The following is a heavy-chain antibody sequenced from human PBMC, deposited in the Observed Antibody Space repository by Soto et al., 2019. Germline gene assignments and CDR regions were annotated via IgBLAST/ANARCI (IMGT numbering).Heavy chain of an antibody. D-gene: IGHD6-13*01. J-gene: IGHJ4*02. CDR3: VRDSGAKLSRS. Sequence: AVKVSCNASGCTFSSYLINWVRQAPGQGLEWVGGIVPIYRTADYAQKFQGRVTITADESARTSYMELRSLKSQDTAVYYCVRDSGAKLSRSWGQGTLVTVSS. CDR1: GCTFSSYL. V-gene: IGHV1-69*13. CDR2: IVPIYRTA.